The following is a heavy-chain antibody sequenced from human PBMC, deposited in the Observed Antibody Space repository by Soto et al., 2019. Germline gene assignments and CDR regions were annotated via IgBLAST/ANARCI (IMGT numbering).Heavy chain of an antibody. CDR1: GFTFSTYA. CDR2: ISSNTGST. D-gene: IGHD3-3*01. J-gene: IGHJ4*02. CDR3: ARSPYYDPSHYFVY. V-gene: IGHV3-64*02. Sequence: PGGSLRLSCPASGFTFSTYAMNWIRQAPGEGLEYVSAISSNTGSTYYVDCVKGRVTISRNNSKNTLYLQMGSLRAEDMAVYYSARSPYYDPSHYFVYWGQGALVTVSS.